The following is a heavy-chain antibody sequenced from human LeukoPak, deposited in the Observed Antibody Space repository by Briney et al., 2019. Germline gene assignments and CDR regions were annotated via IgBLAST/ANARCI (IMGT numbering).Heavy chain of an antibody. CDR1: GFTLSSYW. D-gene: IGHD1-26*01. CDR2: INSDGSST. J-gene: IGHJ4*02. CDR3: ARPLGTSGSYYDLDY. Sequence: PGGSLRLSCAAPGFTLSSYWMHWVRQAPGKGLVWVSRINSDGSSTSYADSVKGRFTISRDNAKNTLYLQMNSLRAEDTAVYYCARPLGTSGSYYDLDYWGQGTLVTVSS. V-gene: IGHV3-74*01.